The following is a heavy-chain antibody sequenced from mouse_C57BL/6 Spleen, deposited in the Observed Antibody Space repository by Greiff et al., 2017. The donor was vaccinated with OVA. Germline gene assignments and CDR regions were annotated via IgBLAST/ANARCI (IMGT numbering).Heavy chain of an antibody. J-gene: IGHJ3*01. D-gene: IGHD1-1*01. CDR3: TRSGYGRKFAY. Sequence: VKLQQSGAELVRPGASVTLSCKASGYTFTDYEMHWVKQTPVHGLEWIGAIDPETGGTAYNQKFKGKAILTADKSSSTAYMELRSLTSEDSAVYYCTRSGYGRKFAYWGQGTLVTVSA. CDR1: GYTFTDYE. CDR2: IDPETGGT. V-gene: IGHV1-15*01.